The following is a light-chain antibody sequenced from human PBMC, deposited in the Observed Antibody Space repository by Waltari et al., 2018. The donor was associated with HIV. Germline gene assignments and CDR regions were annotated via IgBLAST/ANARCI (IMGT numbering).Light chain of an antibody. CDR2: DAS. CDR1: QSVSSY. J-gene: IGKJ1*01. V-gene: IGKV3-11*01. Sequence: VLTQSPTTLPLAPGERASTSCRASQSVSSYLAWYQQKPGQAPRLLIYDASNRATGIPARFSGSGSGTDFTLTISSLEPEDFAVYYCQQRSNWPPWTFGQGTKVEIK. CDR3: QQRSNWPPWT.